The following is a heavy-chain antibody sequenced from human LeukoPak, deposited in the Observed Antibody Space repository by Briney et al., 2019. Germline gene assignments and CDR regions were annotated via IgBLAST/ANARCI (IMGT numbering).Heavy chain of an antibody. V-gene: IGHV4-4*07. Sequence: SETLSLTCTVSGGSISSYYWSWIRQPAGKGLEWIGRIYTSGSTNYNPSLKSRVTMSVDTSKNQFSLKLSSVTAADTAVYYCARDPGRLVVIFRGYFDYWGQGTLVTVSS. CDR1: GGSISSYY. CDR3: ARDPGRLVVIFRGYFDY. CDR2: IYTSGST. J-gene: IGHJ4*02. D-gene: IGHD3-22*01.